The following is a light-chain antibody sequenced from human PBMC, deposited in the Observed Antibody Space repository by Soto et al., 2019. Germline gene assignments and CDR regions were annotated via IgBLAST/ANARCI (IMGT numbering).Light chain of an antibody. Sequence: SVLTQVASVTGTPGLSITISCATSNIDVDAYKYISWYRQPPGEAPKIIIYEVSNRPSGISNRFSGSKSGNTASLTISGLQTDEDAQYFCSTYTDKTYIFVSGTKVTVL. CDR2: EVS. J-gene: IGLJ1*01. CDR1: NIDVDAYKY. CDR3: STYTDKTYI. V-gene: IGLV2-14*01.